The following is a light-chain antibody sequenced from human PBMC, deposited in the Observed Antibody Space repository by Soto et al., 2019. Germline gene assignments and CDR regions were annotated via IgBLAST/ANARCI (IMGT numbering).Light chain of an antibody. J-gene: IGLJ1*01. V-gene: IGLV2-8*01. CDR1: SSDVGGYNY. Sequence: QSALTQPPSASGSHGQSVAISCTGTSSDVGGYNYVSWYQQHPGKAPKLMIYEVNKRPSGVTDRFSGSKSGNTASLTVSGLQAEDEAEYYCSSYAGSSNVFGTGTTVTVL. CDR2: EVN. CDR3: SSYAGSSNV.